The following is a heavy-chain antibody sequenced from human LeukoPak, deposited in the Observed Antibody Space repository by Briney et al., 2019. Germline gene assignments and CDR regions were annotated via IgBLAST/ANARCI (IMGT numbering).Heavy chain of an antibody. J-gene: IGHJ4*02. CDR3: ARGAQVLDY. Sequence: QAGRSLRLSCAASGFTFSSYGMHWVRQAPGKGLEWVAVISYDGSNKYYADSVKGRFTISRDNSMNTLYLQMNSLRAEDTAVYYCARGAQVLDYWGQGTLVTVSS. CDR1: GFTFSSYG. CDR2: ISYDGSNK. V-gene: IGHV3-30*03.